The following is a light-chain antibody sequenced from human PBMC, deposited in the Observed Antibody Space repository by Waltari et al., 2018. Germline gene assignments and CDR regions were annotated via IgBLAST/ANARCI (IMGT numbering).Light chain of an antibody. CDR1: ALPKHY. V-gene: IGLV3-25*03. CDR2: KDT. J-gene: IGLJ2*01. CDR3: QSVDSTGSYVV. Sequence: YELTQTPSVSVSPGQTAKITCSGEALPKHYVYWYQKKPGQAPVLVSLKDTERPAEVPVRFAGATSGTKFTLTISGAQAEDEADYYCQSVDSTGSYVVFGGGTKLTVL.